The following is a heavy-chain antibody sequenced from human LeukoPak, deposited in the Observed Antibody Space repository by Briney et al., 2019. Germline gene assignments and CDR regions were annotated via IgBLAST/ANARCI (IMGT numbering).Heavy chain of an antibody. D-gene: IGHD3-22*01. CDR3: VRAYSRGYSDDFDY. CDR1: GFTFSDYY. Sequence: GGSLRLSCAASGFTFSDYYMSWFRQAPGKGLEWLSYTNGNNGTIYYADSVRGRFTISRDNAKNSVYLQMNSLRGEDTAVYYCVRAYSRGYSDDFDYWGQGTLVTVSS. V-gene: IGHV3-11*01. J-gene: IGHJ4*02. CDR2: TNGNNGTI.